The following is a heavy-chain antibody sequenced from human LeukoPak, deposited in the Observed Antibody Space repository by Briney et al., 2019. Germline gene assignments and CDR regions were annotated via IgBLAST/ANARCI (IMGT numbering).Heavy chain of an antibody. CDR2: ISWNSGSI. Sequence: AGGSLRLSCAASGFTSDDYAMHWVRQAPGKGLEWVSGISWNSGSIGYADSVKGRFTISRDNAKNSLYLQMNSLRAEDTALYYCAKDGGDYPAGDFDLWGRGTLVTVSS. CDR3: AKDGGDYPAGDFDL. V-gene: IGHV3-9*02. J-gene: IGHJ2*01. CDR1: GFTSDDYA. D-gene: IGHD2-21*02.